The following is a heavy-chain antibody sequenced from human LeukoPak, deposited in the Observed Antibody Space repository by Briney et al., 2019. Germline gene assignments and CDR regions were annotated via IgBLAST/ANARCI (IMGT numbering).Heavy chain of an antibody. V-gene: IGHV1-18*01. D-gene: IGHD3-10*01. CDR1: GYTFTSYG. CDR3: ARDPSSPGYFDY. J-gene: IGHJ4*02. Sequence: GASVXXSCKASGYTFTSYGISWVRQAPGQGLXXXGWISAYNGNTNYAQKLQGRVTMTTDTSTSTAYMELRSLRSDDTAVYYCARDPSSPGYFDYWGQGTLVTVSS. CDR2: ISAYNGNT.